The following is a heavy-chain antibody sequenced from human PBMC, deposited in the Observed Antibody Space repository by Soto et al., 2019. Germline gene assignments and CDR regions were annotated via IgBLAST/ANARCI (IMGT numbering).Heavy chain of an antibody. Sequence: PSETLSLTCNVSGGSITNSGYYWGWIRQPPGKGLEWIGSIYYSGSTYYNPSVKSRVTISVDTSKNQFSLKLSSVTAADTAVYYCARRDSSSIWGYYYYGMDVWGQGTTVTVSS. V-gene: IGHV4-39*01. CDR2: IYYSGST. J-gene: IGHJ6*02. CDR1: GGSITNSGYY. D-gene: IGHD6-6*01. CDR3: ARRDSSSIWGYYYYGMDV.